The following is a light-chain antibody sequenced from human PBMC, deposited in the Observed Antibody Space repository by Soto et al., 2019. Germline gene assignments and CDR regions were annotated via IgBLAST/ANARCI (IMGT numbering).Light chain of an antibody. CDR1: SSDVGGYNY. V-gene: IGLV2-14*01. Sequence: QSALTQPASVSGSPGQSITISCTGTSSDVGGYNYVSWYQQHPGKAPKLMIYDVSNRPSGVSSRFSGSKSGNTASLTISGLQPEDEADYYCSSYTSSSTYVFGTGTKLTVL. CDR3: SSYTSSSTYV. J-gene: IGLJ1*01. CDR2: DVS.